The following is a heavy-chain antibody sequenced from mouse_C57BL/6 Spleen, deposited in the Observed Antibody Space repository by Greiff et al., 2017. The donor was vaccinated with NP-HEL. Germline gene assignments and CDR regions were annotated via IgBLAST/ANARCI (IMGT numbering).Heavy chain of an antibody. V-gene: IGHV1-18*01. CDR3: ARYETTVYYFDY. CDR1: GYTFTDYN. Sequence: VQLQQSGPELVKPGASVKIPCKASGYTFTDYNMDWVKQSHGKSLEWIGDINPNNGGTIYNQKFKGKATLTVDKSSSTAYMELRSLTSEDTAVYYCARYETTVYYFDYWGQGTTLTVSS. D-gene: IGHD1-1*01. J-gene: IGHJ2*01. CDR2: INPNNGGT.